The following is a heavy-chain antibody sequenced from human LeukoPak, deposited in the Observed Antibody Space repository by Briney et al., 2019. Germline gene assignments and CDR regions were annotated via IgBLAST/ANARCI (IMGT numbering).Heavy chain of an antibody. Sequence: PGGSLRLSCAASGFTFTNYAMTWVRQAPGKGLEWLSYIGIDSGNTKYADSVRGRFTISADKAKNSLYLQMNSLRVEDTAVYYCARDHNYAFDNWGQGTLVSVAS. D-gene: IGHD1-1*01. V-gene: IGHV3-48*01. J-gene: IGHJ4*02. CDR3: ARDHNYAFDN. CDR2: IGIDSGNT. CDR1: GFTFTNYA.